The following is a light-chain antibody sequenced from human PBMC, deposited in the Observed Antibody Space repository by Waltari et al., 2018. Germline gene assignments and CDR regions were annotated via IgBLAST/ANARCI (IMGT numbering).Light chain of an antibody. CDR1: QSISKY. CDR3: QHYESLPVT. J-gene: IGKJ1*01. CDR2: HAS. V-gene: IGKV3-20*01. Sequence: EIVLTPYPGPLSLSPGERATLSCRASQSISKYLAWYQQKPGQAPRLLIYHASSRAAGIPDRFSGSGSGTDFSLSISRLEPEDFAVYYCQHYESLPVTFGQGTKVEIK.